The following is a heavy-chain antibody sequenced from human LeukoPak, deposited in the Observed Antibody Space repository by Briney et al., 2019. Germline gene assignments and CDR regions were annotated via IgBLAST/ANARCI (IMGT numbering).Heavy chain of an antibody. J-gene: IGHJ4*02. CDR1: GLTFSNYG. V-gene: IGHV3-30*18. Sequence: PGGSLRLSCAASGLTFSNYGMHWVRQAPGKGLEGVAVISYDGSNKYYVDSVKGRFTISRDNSKNTLYVQMNSLRAEDTAVYYCAKDHHGSGSYYIDNWGQGTLVIVSS. D-gene: IGHD3-10*01. CDR2: ISYDGSNK. CDR3: AKDHHGSGSYYIDN.